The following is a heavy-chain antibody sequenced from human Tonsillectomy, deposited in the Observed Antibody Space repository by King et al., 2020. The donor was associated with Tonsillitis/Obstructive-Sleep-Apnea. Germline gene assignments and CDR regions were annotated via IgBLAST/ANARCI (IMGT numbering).Heavy chain of an antibody. CDR2: IDWDDDK. CDR3: ERMSLYCSSTSCYENYYYYYMDV. V-gene: IGHV2-70*15. Sequence: QLTLKESGPALVKPTQTLTLTCTFSGFSLSTSGMCVSWIRQPPGKALEWLARIDWDDDKNYSTSLKTRLTISKDTSKNQVFLTMTNMDPVDTATYYCERMSLYCSSTSCYENYYYYYMDVWGKGTTVTVSS. D-gene: IGHD2-2*01. CDR1: GFSLSTSGMC. J-gene: IGHJ6*03.